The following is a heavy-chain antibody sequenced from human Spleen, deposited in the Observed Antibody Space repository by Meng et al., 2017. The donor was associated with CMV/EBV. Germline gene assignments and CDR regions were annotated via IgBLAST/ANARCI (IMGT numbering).Heavy chain of an antibody. CDR1: GGSISSSNW. Sequence: SETLSLTCAVSGGSISSSNWWSWVRQPPGKGLEWIGEIYHSGSTNYNPSLKSRVTISVDKSKNQFSLKLSSVTAADTAVYYCARVTPNRYSGSRLADYWGLGTLVTAPQ. CDR3: ARVTPNRYSGSRLADY. V-gene: IGHV4-4*02. CDR2: IYHSGST. J-gene: IGHJ4*02. D-gene: IGHD1-26*01.